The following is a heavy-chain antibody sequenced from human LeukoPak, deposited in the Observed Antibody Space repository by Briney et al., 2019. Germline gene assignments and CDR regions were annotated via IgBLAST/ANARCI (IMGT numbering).Heavy chain of an antibody. CDR3: GRLAVTYYYDSSGLPQYYFDY. Sequence: SETLSLTCSVSGGSIRSSTYCWGWIRQPPGRGLEWIGTIYYTGNTNYNPSLKIRVTISVGTAKTQFSLKLNSVAAADTAIYYCGRLAVTYYYDSSGLPQYYFDYWGQGRLVTVSS. V-gene: IGHV4-39*01. D-gene: IGHD3-22*01. J-gene: IGHJ4*02. CDR1: GGSIRSSTYC. CDR2: IYYTGNT.